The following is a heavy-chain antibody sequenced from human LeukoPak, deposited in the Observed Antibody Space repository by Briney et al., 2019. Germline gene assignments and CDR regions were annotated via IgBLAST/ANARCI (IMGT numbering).Heavy chain of an antibody. CDR1: GYRFTSYW. J-gene: IGHJ3*02. CDR2: IYPGDSET. Sequence: GESLKISCKGSGYRFTSYWIGWVRQMPGKGLEWMGIIYPGDSETRYSPSFQGQVTISADKSISTAYLQWSSLKASDTAMYYCARAAPIYSSSWYVAFDIWGQGTMVTVSS. V-gene: IGHV5-51*01. CDR3: ARAAPIYSSSWYVAFDI. D-gene: IGHD6-13*01.